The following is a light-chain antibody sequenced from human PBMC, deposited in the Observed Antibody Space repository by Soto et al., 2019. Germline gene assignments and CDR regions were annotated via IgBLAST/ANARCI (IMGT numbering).Light chain of an antibody. V-gene: IGKV1-33*01. Sequence: DIQMTQSASSLSASVGDRVTITCQASQVISNYLNWYQQKPGKAPKLLIYDISTLEIGVPSRFSGSGSGTDFTFTITRLQPEDIATYYCQQYENLPYTFGQGTKLEI. CDR1: QVISNY. J-gene: IGKJ2*01. CDR3: QQYENLPYT. CDR2: DIS.